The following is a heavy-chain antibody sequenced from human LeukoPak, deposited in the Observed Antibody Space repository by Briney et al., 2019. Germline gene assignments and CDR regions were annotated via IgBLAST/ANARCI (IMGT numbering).Heavy chain of an antibody. D-gene: IGHD2-2*01. Sequence: GASVKVSCKASGYTFTGYYMHWVRQAPGQGLEWMGRINPNSGGTNYAQKFQGRATMTRDTSISTAYMEPSRLRSDDTAVYYCAILRRGYCSSTSCWGHDAFDIWGQGTMVTVSS. V-gene: IGHV1-2*06. CDR3: AILRRGYCSSTSCWGHDAFDI. J-gene: IGHJ3*02. CDR1: GYTFTGYY. CDR2: INPNSGGT.